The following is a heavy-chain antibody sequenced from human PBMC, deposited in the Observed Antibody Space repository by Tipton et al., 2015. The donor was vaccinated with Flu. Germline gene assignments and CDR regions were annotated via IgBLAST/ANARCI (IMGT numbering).Heavy chain of an antibody. D-gene: IGHD2-21*02. CDR1: GFTFSDYY. V-gene: IGHV3-11*01. Sequence: SLRLSCSASGFTFSDYYMSWLRQAPGKGLEWLSYIRGRENNIYYAESVKGRFTVSRDNSRNLLFLQLNGLRADDTAIYYCARNGDDWSYYGMDLWGQGTTVTVSS. CDR3: ARNGDDWSYYGMDL. CDR2: IRGRENNI. J-gene: IGHJ6*02.